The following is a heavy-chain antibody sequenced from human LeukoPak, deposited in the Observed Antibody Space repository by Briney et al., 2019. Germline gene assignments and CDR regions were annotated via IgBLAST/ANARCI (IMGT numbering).Heavy chain of an antibody. Sequence: SETLSLTCTVSGGSISSSSYYWGWIRQPPGKGLEWIGSIYYSGSTYYNPSLKSRVTISVDTSKNQFSLKLSSVTAADTAVYYCARDKNYYDSSGYYSTPAFDIWGQGTMVTVSS. CDR2: IYYSGST. V-gene: IGHV4-39*07. CDR1: GGSISSSSYY. D-gene: IGHD3-22*01. J-gene: IGHJ3*02. CDR3: ARDKNYYDSSGYYSTPAFDI.